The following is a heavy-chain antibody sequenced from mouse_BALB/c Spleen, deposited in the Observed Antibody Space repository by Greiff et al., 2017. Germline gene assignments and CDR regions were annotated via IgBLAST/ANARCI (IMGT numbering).Heavy chain of an antibody. J-gene: IGHJ2*01. CDR1: GFTFSSFG. CDR3: ASGPYYFDY. D-gene: IGHD4-1*01. CDR2: ISSGSSTI. Sequence: EVHLLESGGGLVQPGGSRKLSCAASGFTFSSFGMHWVRQAPEKGLEWVAYISSGSSTIYYADTVKGRFTISRDNPKNTLFLQMTSLRSEDTAMYYCASGPYYFDYWGQGSTHTVSS. V-gene: IGHV5-17*02.